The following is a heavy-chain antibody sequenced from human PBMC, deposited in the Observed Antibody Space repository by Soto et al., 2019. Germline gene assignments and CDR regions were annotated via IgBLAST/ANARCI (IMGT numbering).Heavy chain of an antibody. CDR1: GFTFGAFA. Sequence: EVHLSESGGVLVRPGGSLRLSCAASGFTFGAFAMTWVRQAPGRGLDWVSAISASGGTTYYADSVKGRFTISRDDSKNTLYLQMTSLRAEDTAVYYCVKDFPYFSYDIWNGLDHWGQGTLVSVSS. CDR2: ISASGGTT. D-gene: IGHD3-3*01. CDR3: VKDFPYFSYDIWNGLDH. J-gene: IGHJ4*02. V-gene: IGHV3-23*01.